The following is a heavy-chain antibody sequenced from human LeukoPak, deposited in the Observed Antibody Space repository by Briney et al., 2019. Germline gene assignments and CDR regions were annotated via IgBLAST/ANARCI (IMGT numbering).Heavy chain of an antibody. CDR1: GFTFSSYS. D-gene: IGHD2-21*02. CDR3: ARNGGAYRGGDCYSAYYYGMDV. CDR2: ISSSSSYI. V-gene: IGHV3-21*01. J-gene: IGHJ6*04. Sequence: GGSLRLSCAASGFTFSSYSMNWVRQAPGKGLEWVSSISSSSSYIYYADSVKGRFTISRDNAKNSLYLQMNSLRAEDTAVYYCARNGGAYRGGDCYSAYYYGMDVWGKGTTVTVSS.